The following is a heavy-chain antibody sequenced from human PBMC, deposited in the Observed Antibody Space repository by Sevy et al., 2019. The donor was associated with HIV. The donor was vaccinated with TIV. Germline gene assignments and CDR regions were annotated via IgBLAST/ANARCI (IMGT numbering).Heavy chain of an antibody. CDR2: LYYEGTT. J-gene: IGHJ6*03. CDR1: GGSISSISNY. CDR3: AGLSPFCRYMDV. V-gene: IGHV4-39*01. Sequence: SETLSLTCGVSGGSISSISNYWGWIRQPPGRELEWIGSLYYEGTTYYNPSLQSRVRISGNTSKNLSLLELTSVTAADTAVYYCAGLSPFCRYMDVWGKGTTVTVSS.